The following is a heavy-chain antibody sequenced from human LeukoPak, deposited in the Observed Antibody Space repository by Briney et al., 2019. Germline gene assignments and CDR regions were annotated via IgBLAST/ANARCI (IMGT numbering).Heavy chain of an antibody. D-gene: IGHD3-22*01. Sequence: ASVKVSCTASGYTFTGYYMHWVRQAPGQGLEWMGWINPNSGGTNYAQKFQGRVTMTRDTSISTAYMELSRLRSDDTAVYYCARAVYYYDSSGYYHAEYYFDYWGQGTLVTVSS. V-gene: IGHV1-2*02. CDR1: GYTFTGYY. CDR3: ARAVYYYDSSGYYHAEYYFDY. J-gene: IGHJ4*02. CDR2: INPNSGGT.